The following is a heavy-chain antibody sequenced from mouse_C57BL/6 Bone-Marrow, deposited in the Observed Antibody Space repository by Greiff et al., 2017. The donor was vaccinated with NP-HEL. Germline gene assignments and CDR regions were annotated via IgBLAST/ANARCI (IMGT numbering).Heavy chain of an antibody. V-gene: IGHV1-81*01. Sequence: VQLQQSGAELARPGASVKLSCKASGYTFTSYGICWVKQRTGQGLEWIGEIYPRSGNTYYNEKFKGKATLTADKSSSTAYMELRSLTSEDSAVYFCARRGYYGSRAWFAYWGQGTLVTVSA. CDR2: IYPRSGNT. D-gene: IGHD1-1*01. CDR3: ARRGYYGSRAWFAY. J-gene: IGHJ3*01. CDR1: GYTFTSYG.